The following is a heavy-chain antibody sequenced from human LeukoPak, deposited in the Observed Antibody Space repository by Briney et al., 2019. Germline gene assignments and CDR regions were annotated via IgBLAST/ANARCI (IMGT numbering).Heavy chain of an antibody. Sequence: SETLSLTCTVSSGSISSSNYHWDWIRQPPGKGLEWIGNIYYSGRTFYNPSLKSRVTISVDTSKNQFSLNLSSVTAADTAVYFCARGVTTNGYYYYMDVWGKGTTVTVSS. V-gene: IGHV4-39*01. D-gene: IGHD4-17*01. CDR2: IYYSGRT. CDR3: ARGVTTNGYYYYMDV. J-gene: IGHJ6*03. CDR1: SGSISSSNYH.